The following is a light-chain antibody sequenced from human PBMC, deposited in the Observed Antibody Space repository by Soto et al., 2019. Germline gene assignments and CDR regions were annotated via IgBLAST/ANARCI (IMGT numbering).Light chain of an antibody. V-gene: IGKV1-13*02. CDR1: QGISSA. Sequence: AILLTQSPSSLSASVGDRVTITCRASQGISSALAWYQHKPGRAPRLLIYDASSLQSGVSSRFSGSGSGTDFTLTIRSLQPEDFATYYCQQFQSYALTFGGGTKLEIK. CDR3: QQFQSYALT. J-gene: IGKJ4*01. CDR2: DAS.